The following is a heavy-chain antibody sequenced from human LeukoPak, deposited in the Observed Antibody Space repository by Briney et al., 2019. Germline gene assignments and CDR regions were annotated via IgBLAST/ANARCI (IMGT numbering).Heavy chain of an antibody. V-gene: IGHV3-20*04. CDR2: INWNGGST. D-gene: IGHD6-6*01. CDR1: GFTFDDYG. Sequence: PGGSLRLSCAASGFTFDDYGMSWVRQAPGKGLEWVAGINWNGGSTGYADSVKGRFTISRDNAKNSLYLQMNSLRAEDTALYYCAREVAARTYYYYYYYMDVWGKGTTVTVSS. CDR3: AREVAARTYYYYYYYMDV. J-gene: IGHJ6*03.